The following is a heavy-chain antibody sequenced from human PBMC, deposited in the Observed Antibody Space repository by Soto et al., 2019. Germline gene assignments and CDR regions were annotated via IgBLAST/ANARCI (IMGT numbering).Heavy chain of an antibody. Sequence: GGSLRLSCAASGFTFSSYAMSWVRQAPGKGLEWVSAVSGSGGSTYYADSVKGRFTISRDNSKNTLYLQMNSLRAEDTAVYYCAKDRDDYGENGGVDYWGQGTLVTVSS. CDR2: VSGSGGST. V-gene: IGHV3-23*01. J-gene: IGHJ4*02. D-gene: IGHD4-17*01. CDR3: AKDRDDYGENGGVDY. CDR1: GFTFSSYA.